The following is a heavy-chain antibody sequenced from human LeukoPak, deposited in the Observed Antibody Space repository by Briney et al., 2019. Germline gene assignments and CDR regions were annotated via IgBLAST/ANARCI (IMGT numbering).Heavy chain of an antibody. J-gene: IGHJ4*02. CDR1: GGSISSYY. Sequence: SETLSLTCTVSGGSISSYYWSWIRQPPGKGLEWIGYISYSGSANYNPSLKSRVTISVDTSANQFSLRLSSVTAADTAVYYCARARYYYGSGSPYYFDYWGQGTLVTVSS. CDR3: ARARYYYGSGSPYYFDY. V-gene: IGHV4-59*01. CDR2: ISYSGSA. D-gene: IGHD3-10*01.